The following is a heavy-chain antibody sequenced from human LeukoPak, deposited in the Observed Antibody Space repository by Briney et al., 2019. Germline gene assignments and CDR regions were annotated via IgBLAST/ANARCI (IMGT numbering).Heavy chain of an antibody. V-gene: IGHV3-23*01. Sequence: QPGGSLRLSCAASGFTFSSYAMSWVRQAPGKGLEWVSAISGSGGSTYYADSLKGRFTVSRDNAINSLYLLMKSLRPEDTAVYYCARVKAGVDQLRLPDFWGQGTLVTVSS. CDR2: ISGSGGST. D-gene: IGHD4-17*01. CDR3: ARVKAGVDQLRLPDF. J-gene: IGHJ4*02. CDR1: GFTFSSYA.